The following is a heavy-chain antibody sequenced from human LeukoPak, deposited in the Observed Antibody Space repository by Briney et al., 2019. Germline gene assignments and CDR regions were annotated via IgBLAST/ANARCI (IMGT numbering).Heavy chain of an antibody. CDR2: IKQDGSEK. D-gene: IGHD1-26*01. CDR1: GFTFSSYW. J-gene: IGHJ4*02. CDR3: AREIRLEWELQREIFDY. V-gene: IGHV3-7*01. Sequence: GGSLRLSCAASGFTFSSYWMSWVRQAPGKGLEWVANIKQDGSEKYYVDSVKGRFTISRDNAKNSLYLQMNSLRAEDTAVYYCAREIRLEWELQREIFDYWGQGTLVTVSS.